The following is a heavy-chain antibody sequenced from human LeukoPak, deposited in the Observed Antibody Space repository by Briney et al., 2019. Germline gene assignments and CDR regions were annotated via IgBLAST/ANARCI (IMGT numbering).Heavy chain of an antibody. J-gene: IGHJ5*02. V-gene: IGHV3-30*04. Sequence: PGRSLRLSCAASGFTFSSYAMHWVRQAPGKGLEWVAVISYDGSNKYYADSVKGRFTISRDNSKNTLYLQMNSLRAEDTAVYYCARDSPKQGRGYTIDPWGQGTLVTVSS. D-gene: IGHD5-12*01. CDR3: ARDSPKQGRGYTIDP. CDR1: GFTFSSYA. CDR2: ISYDGSNK.